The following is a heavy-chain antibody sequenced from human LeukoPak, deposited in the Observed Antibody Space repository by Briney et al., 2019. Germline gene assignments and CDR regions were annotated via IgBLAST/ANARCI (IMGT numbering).Heavy chain of an antibody. J-gene: IGHJ4*02. D-gene: IGHD5-18*01. CDR1: GFTFSSYE. CDR3: AKRRSYGYLDY. V-gene: IGHV3-48*03. Sequence: PGGSLRLSCAASGFTFSSYEMNWVRQAPGKGLEWVSSISSTGSTIYYADSVQGRFTISRDNAKNSLYLQMNSLRAEDTAVYYCAKRRSYGYLDYWGQGTLVTVSS. CDR2: ISSTGSTI.